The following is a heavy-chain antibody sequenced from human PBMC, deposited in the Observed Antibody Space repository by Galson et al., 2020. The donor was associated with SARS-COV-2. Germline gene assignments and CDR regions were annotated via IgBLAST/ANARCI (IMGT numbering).Heavy chain of an antibody. D-gene: IGHD2-2*01. J-gene: IGHJ5*02. Sequence: GGSLRLSCAASGFTFSSYTMNWVRQAPGKGMEWVSSISSSSSYIYYADSVKGRFTISRDNANNSLYLQMNSLRADDTAGYYCARTACSTSCSWGQGSLVTVSS. CDR2: ISSSSSYI. V-gene: IGHV3-21*01. CDR3: ARTACSTSCS. CDR1: GFTFSSYT.